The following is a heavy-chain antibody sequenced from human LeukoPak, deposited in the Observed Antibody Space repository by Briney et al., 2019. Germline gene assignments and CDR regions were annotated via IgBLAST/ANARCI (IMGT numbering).Heavy chain of an antibody. CDR3: ARHVTTGDSAARGFDI. J-gene: IGHJ3*02. CDR1: GYCFTSYW. D-gene: IGHD2-21*02. CDR2: IYPRDSDT. Sequence: AGESMKISCKGSGYCFTSYWIGWVRQMPGKGLEWMGIIYPRDSDTRYSPSFQGQVTISADKSSSTAYLQWSGLKASDTAVYYCARHVTTGDSAARGFDIWGQGTVVTVSS. V-gene: IGHV5-51*01.